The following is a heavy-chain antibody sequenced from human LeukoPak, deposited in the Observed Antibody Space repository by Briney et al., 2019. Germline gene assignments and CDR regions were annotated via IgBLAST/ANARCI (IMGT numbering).Heavy chain of an antibody. J-gene: IGHJ6*02. V-gene: IGHV1-69*13. CDR2: IIPIFGTA. CDR3: ASLRITIFGVVIINYYGMDV. CDR1: GGTFSSYA. Sequence: ASVKVSCKASGGTFSSYAISWVRQAPGQGLEWMGGIIPIFGTANYAQKFQGRVTITADESTSTAYMELSSLRSEDTAVYYCASLRITIFGVVIINYYGMDVWGQGTTVTVSS. D-gene: IGHD3-3*01.